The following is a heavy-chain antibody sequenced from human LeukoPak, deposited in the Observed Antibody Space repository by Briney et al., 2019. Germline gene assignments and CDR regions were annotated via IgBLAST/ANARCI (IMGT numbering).Heavy chain of an antibody. V-gene: IGHV5-51*01. CDR1: GYRFTSYW. J-gene: IGHJ6*03. CDR3: ARSAGLHYYYMDV. Sequence: GESLKISCKGSGYRFTSYWIGWVRQMPGKGLEWMGIIYPDDSDTRYSPSFQGQVTISADKSISTAYLQWSSLKASETAMYYCARSAGLHYYYMDVWGKGTTVTISS. CDR2: IYPDDSDT. D-gene: IGHD6-13*01.